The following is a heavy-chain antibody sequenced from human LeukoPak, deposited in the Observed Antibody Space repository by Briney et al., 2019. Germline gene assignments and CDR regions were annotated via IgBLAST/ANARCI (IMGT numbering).Heavy chain of an antibody. Sequence: GASVKVSCKASGYTFTCYYMHWVRQAPGQGLEWMGWINPNSGGTNYAQKFQGRVTMTRDTSISTAYMELRSLRSDDTAVYYCARAKTTLCSSTSCYGEPFDYWGQGTLVTVSS. CDR3: ARAKTTLCSSTSCYGEPFDY. V-gene: IGHV1-2*02. D-gene: IGHD2-2*01. J-gene: IGHJ4*02. CDR2: INPNSGGT. CDR1: GYTFTCYY.